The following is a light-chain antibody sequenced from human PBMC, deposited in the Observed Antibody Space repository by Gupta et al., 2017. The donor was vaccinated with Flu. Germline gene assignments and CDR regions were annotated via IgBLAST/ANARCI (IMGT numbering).Light chain of an antibody. J-gene: IGKJ3*01. Sequence: IVFTQSPGTLSFSPGERATLSCRASQSVTSSYLAWYQQKPGQAPRLLIYGGASRDTGITDRFSGRGYGTEFTLTISRREQEDFAVYYCQQKCSYPIHTFGPGTKVDIK. CDR1: QSVTSSY. CDR2: GGA. V-gene: IGKV3-20*01. CDR3: QQKCSYPIHT.